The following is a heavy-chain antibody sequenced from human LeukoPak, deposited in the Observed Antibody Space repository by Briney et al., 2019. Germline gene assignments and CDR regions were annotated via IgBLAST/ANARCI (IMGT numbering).Heavy chain of an antibody. CDR1: GFTFSSHW. J-gene: IGHJ6*03. Sequence: GGSLRLSCAASGFTFSSHWMHWVRQAPGKGLVWVSRINSDGSSTSYADSVKGRFTISRDNAKNTLYLQMNSLRAEDTAVYYCARALEAGYYYYYMDVWGKGTTVTVSS. CDR3: ARALEAGYYYYYMDV. CDR2: INSDGSST. D-gene: IGHD3-3*01. V-gene: IGHV3-74*01.